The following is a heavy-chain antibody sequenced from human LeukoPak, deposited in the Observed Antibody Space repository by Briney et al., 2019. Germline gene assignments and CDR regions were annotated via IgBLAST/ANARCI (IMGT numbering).Heavy chain of an antibody. Sequence: SETLSLTCTVSGGSISSSSYYWGWIRQPPGKGLEWIGSIYYSGSTYYNPSLKSRVTISVDTSKNQFSLKLSSVTAADTAVYYCASGSGSYYDYWGQGTLVTVSS. D-gene: IGHD3-10*01. J-gene: IGHJ4*02. CDR3: ASGSGSYYDY. CDR1: GGSISSSSYY. V-gene: IGHV4-39*01. CDR2: IYYSGST.